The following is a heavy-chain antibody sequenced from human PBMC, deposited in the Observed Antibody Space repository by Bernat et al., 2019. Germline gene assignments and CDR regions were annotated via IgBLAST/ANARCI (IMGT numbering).Heavy chain of an antibody. V-gene: IGHV4-39*01. CDR1: GGSISSSSYY. Sequence: QLQLQESGPGLVKPSETLSLTCTVSGGSISSSSYYWGWIRQPPGKGLEWIGSIYSGGTTYYNPSLKSRVTISVDTSKNQFSLKLSSGTAADTAVYHCARLGPGGFGESERDWGQGTRVIVSS. D-gene: IGHD3-10*01. J-gene: IGHJ4*02. CDR3: ARLGPGGFGESERD. CDR2: IYSGGTT.